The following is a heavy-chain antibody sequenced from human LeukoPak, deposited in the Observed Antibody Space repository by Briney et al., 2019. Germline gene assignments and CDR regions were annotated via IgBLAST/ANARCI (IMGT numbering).Heavy chain of an antibody. CDR2: IKQDGSER. Sequence: EPGGSLRLSCVASTFTFSSYWMSWVRQAPGKGLEWVANIKQDGSERYYVDSVKGRFTISRDNAKKSLYLQMNSLRAEDTAVYYCARSNTAVPGGGYWGQGTLVTVSS. J-gene: IGHJ4*02. CDR1: TFTFSSYW. CDR3: ARSNTAVPGGGY. D-gene: IGHD4-11*01. V-gene: IGHV3-7*01.